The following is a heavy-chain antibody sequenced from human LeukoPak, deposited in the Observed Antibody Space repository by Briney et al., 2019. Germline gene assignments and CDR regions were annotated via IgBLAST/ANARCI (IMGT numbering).Heavy chain of an antibody. CDR3: ARVLETDCSGGSCYSGLDY. CDR1: GFTFSRYN. J-gene: IGHJ4*02. Sequence: SGGSLRLSCAASGFTFSRYNMNWVRQAPGKGLEWVSSISRTGNYIYYADSVKGRFTISRDNAQNSLFLQMNSLRVEDTAVYYCARVLETDCSGGSCYSGLDYRGQGTLVTVSS. D-gene: IGHD2-15*01. V-gene: IGHV3-21*01. CDR2: ISRTGNYI.